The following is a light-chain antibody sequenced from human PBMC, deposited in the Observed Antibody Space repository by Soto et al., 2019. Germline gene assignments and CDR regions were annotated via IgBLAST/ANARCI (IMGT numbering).Light chain of an antibody. V-gene: IGKV3-15*01. CDR3: QQYDKWPPLFT. CDR1: HSVSSN. Sequence: EIVLTQSPATLSMSPGERATLSCRASHSVSSNLAWYRQIPGQPPRLLIYGASIRAPGIPARFSGSGSGTEFTLTISSLQSEDFAVYYCQQYDKWPPLFTFGPGTRVDIK. CDR2: GAS. J-gene: IGKJ3*01.